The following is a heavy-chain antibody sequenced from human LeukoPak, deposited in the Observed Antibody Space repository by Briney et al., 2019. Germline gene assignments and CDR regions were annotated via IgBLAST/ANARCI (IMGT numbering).Heavy chain of an antibody. V-gene: IGHV3-21*01. D-gene: IGHD5-12*01. J-gene: IGHJ4*02. Sequence: PGGSLRLSCAASGFTFSGYAMSWVRQAPGKGLEWVAAISSSSRDIFYADSVKGRFSISRDNAKNSLYLQMNSLRAEDTAVYYCASPGGGYDPAFDYWGQGTLVTVSS. CDR1: GFTFSGYA. CDR2: ISSSSRDI. CDR3: ASPGGGYDPAFDY.